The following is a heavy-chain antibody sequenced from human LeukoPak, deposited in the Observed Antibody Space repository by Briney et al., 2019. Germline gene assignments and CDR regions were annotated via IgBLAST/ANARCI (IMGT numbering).Heavy chain of an antibody. D-gene: IGHD5-18*01. Sequence: GASVKVSCKASGYTFTSYDINWVRQATGQGLEWMGWMNPNSGNTGYAQKFQGRVTMTRNTSISTAYMELSSLRSEDTAVYYCARGRGYSYGLCRSEIDYWGQGTLVTVSS. CDR1: GYTFTSYD. V-gene: IGHV1-8*01. J-gene: IGHJ4*02. CDR3: ARGRGYSYGLCRSEIDY. CDR2: MNPNSGNT.